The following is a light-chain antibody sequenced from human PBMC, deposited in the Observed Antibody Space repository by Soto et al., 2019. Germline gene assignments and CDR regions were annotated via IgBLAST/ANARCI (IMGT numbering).Light chain of an antibody. CDR3: QQYNNWPTWT. V-gene: IGKV3-15*01. CDR2: EAS. Sequence: EIVMTQSPATLSVSPWESASLSCRASQRFSSNLAWYQQKPGQAPRLLISEASTRASDIPSRFSGSGSGTEFTLTISSLQSEDFAVYYCQQYNNWPTWTFGQGTKVDIK. CDR1: QRFSSN. J-gene: IGKJ1*01.